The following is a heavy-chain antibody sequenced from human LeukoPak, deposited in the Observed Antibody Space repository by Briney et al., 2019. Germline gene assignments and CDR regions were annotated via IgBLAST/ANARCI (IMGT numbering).Heavy chain of an antibody. J-gene: IGHJ4*02. V-gene: IGHV4-59*08. CDR2: IYYTGST. CDR1: GGSINSWY. CDR3: ARHRAYSSSSPFDY. D-gene: IGHD6-6*01. Sequence: PSETLSLTCSVSGGSINSWYWSWIRQPPGKGLEWIGYIYYTGSTNYNPSLKSRVTMFVDMSKNQFSLRLSSVTAADTAVYYCARHRAYSSSSPFDYWGQGTLVTVSS.